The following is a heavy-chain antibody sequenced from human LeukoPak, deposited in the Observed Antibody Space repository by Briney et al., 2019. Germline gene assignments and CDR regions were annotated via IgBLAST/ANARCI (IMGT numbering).Heavy chain of an antibody. CDR2: INHSGST. V-gene: IGHV4-34*01. D-gene: IGHD3-3*01. CDR3: ARHRAIFDSFPFDS. J-gene: IGHJ4*02. CDR1: GGSFSGYY. Sequence: PSETLSLTCAVYGGSFSGYYWSWIRQPPGKGLEWIGEINHSGSTNYNPSLKSRVTMSVDTSKNQFSLNLDSVTAADTAVYYCARHRAIFDSFPFDSWGQGTLVTVSS.